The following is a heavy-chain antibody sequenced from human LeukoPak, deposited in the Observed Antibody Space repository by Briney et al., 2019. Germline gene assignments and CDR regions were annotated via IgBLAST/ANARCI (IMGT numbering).Heavy chain of an antibody. Sequence: PSETLSLTCTVSGGSISSHYWNWIRQPPGKGLEWIGYIYYSGSTNYNPSLKSRVTISLDTSKSQFSLKLSSVTAADTAVYYCASEGSRWVDFDYWGQGTLVTVSS. CDR1: GGSISSHY. CDR3: ASEGSRWVDFDY. J-gene: IGHJ4*02. V-gene: IGHV4-59*11. D-gene: IGHD1-26*01. CDR2: IYYSGST.